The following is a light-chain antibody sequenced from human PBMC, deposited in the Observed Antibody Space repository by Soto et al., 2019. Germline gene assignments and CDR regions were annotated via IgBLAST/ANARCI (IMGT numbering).Light chain of an antibody. J-gene: IGKJ1*01. V-gene: IGKV1-27*01. Sequence: DIQMTQSPSSLSASVGDRVTITCRASEDISNYLAWYQQKPGKVPKLLIYGASTLQSGVPSRFSGIGSGTDFTLTISSLQTEDVATYYCKNFIRAPWTFGQGTKVESK. CDR3: KNFIRAPWT. CDR2: GAS. CDR1: EDISNY.